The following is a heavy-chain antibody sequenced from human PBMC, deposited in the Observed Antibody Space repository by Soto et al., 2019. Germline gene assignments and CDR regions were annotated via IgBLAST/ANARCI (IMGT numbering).Heavy chain of an antibody. CDR3: ARRGYCSGGSCPLGFDY. V-gene: IGHV1-46*03. J-gene: IGHJ4*02. CDR1: GGTFSSFA. CDR2: INPRDGST. D-gene: IGHD2-15*01. Sequence: ASVKVSCKASGGTFSSFAISWVRQAPGQGLEWMGVINPRDGSTSYAQKFQGRVTMTRDTSTSTVYMELSSLRSEDTAMYYCARRGYCSGGSCPLGFDYWGQGTLVTVSS.